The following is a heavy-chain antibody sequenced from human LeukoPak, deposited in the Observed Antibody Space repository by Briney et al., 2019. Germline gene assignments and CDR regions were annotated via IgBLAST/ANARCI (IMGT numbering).Heavy chain of an antibody. Sequence: PGGSLRLSCAASGFTFNSYSMNWVRQAAGKGLEGVSSISSSSSSIYYADSVKGRFTISRDNAKNSLYLQMNSLRAEDTAVYYCARASGDIVETATMGSYWGQGTLVTVSS. CDR2: ISSSSSSI. CDR1: GFTFNSYS. V-gene: IGHV3-21*01. CDR3: ARASGDIVETATMGSY. J-gene: IGHJ4*02. D-gene: IGHD5-18*01.